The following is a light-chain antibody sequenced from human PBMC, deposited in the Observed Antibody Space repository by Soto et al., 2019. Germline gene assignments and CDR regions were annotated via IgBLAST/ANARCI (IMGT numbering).Light chain of an antibody. CDR1: QSISSY. CDR2: AAS. CDR3: QKYYTLPSK. Sequence: DIQMTQSPSFLAASVGDRVTITCRASQSISSYLNWYQQKPGKGPKLLIYAASTLQSGVPSRFSGSGSGTDFTLTISCLQSEDFATYYCQKYYTLPSKFGQGTKVDIK. V-gene: IGKV1-39*02. J-gene: IGKJ1*01.